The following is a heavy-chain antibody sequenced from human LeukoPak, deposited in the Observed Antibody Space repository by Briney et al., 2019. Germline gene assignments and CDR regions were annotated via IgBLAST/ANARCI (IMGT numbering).Heavy chain of an antibody. Sequence: ASVKVSCKASGYTFTSYGISWVRQAPGQGLEWMGWISAYNGNTNYAQKLQGRVTMTTDTSTSTAYMELRSLRSDDTAVYYCARDWYCSITSCYRYYYGMDVWGQGTTVTVSS. CDR3: ARDWYCSITSCYRYYYGMDV. CDR2: ISAYNGNT. J-gene: IGHJ6*02. D-gene: IGHD2-2*01. CDR1: GYTFTSYG. V-gene: IGHV1-18*01.